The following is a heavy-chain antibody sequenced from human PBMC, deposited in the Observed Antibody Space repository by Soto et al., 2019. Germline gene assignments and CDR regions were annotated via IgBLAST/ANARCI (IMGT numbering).Heavy chain of an antibody. D-gene: IGHD6-19*01. CDR2: IKEDGSEK. Sequence: GGSLRLSCAASGFTFSSYWMSWVRQAPGKGLEWVANIKEDGSEKYYVDSVKGRFTISRDKAKNSLYLQMNSLRAEDTAVYYCARDPLSIAVALRDDAFDIWGQGTMVTVSS. CDR1: GFTFSSYW. CDR3: ARDPLSIAVALRDDAFDI. V-gene: IGHV3-7*01. J-gene: IGHJ3*02.